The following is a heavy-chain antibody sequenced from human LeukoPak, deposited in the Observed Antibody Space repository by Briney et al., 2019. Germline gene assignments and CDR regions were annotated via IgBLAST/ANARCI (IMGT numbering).Heavy chain of an antibody. J-gene: IGHJ4*02. V-gene: IGHV3-30*04. CDR2: ISYVGSNK. CDR3: ARGSMGYFDY. CDR1: GFTFSSYA. Sequence: GGSLRLSCAASGFTFSSYAMHWVRQAPGKGLEWVAVISYVGSNKYYADSVKGRFTISRDNSKNTLYLQMNSLRAEDTAVYYCARGSMGYFDYWGQGTLVTVSS. D-gene: IGHD6-6*01.